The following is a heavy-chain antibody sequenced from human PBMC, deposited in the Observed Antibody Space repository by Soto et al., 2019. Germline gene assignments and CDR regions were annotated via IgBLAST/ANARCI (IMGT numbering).Heavy chain of an antibody. CDR1: GFTFSSYA. Sequence: GGSLKLSCAASGFTFSSYAMSWVRQAPGKGLEWVSAISGSGGSTYYADSVKGRFTISRDNSKNTLYLQMNSLRAEDTAVYYCAKDGAASGDAFDIWGQGTMVTVSS. CDR3: AKDGAASGDAFDI. V-gene: IGHV3-23*01. D-gene: IGHD6-13*01. J-gene: IGHJ3*02. CDR2: ISGSGGST.